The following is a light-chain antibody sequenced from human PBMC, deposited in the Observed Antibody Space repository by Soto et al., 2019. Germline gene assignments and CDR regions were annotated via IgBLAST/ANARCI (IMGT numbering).Light chain of an antibody. V-gene: IGLV1-44*01. CDR3: AAWDDSLNGLV. J-gene: IGLJ1*01. Sequence: QSVLTQPPSASGTPGQRVTISCSGSSSNIGSNTVNWYQQLPGTAPKLLIYNNNQRPSGVPDRFSGSKSGTSASLAISGLQSEDEADYYCAAWDDSLNGLVFGTGTK. CDR1: SSNIGSNT. CDR2: NNN.